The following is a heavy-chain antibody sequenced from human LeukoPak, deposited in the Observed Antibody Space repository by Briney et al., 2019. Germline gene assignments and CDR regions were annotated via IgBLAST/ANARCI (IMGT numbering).Heavy chain of an antibody. V-gene: IGHV4-39*01. D-gene: IGHD3-10*01. CDR1: GGTVSSTTYF. Sequence: PSETLSLTCTVSGGTVSSTTYFWSCMRRPPGKGLEWIASINYSGSTYYNPSLKSRVTISVDTSDNQFSLKLSSVTAADTAVYYCARYVVYGSGKYYFDYWGQGTLVTVSS. CDR2: INYSGST. CDR3: ARYVVYGSGKYYFDY. J-gene: IGHJ4*02.